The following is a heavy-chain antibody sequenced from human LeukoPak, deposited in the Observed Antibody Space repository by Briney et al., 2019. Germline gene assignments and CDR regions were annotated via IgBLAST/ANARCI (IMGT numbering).Heavy chain of an antibody. D-gene: IGHD3-10*01. Sequence: GGSLRLSCAASGFTFSHAWMSWVRQAPGKGLEWVGRVKSKTDGGTTDYAAPVKGRFTTPRDDSKNTLYLEMNSLKTEDTAVYYCTVVNYGSGSYPLGYWGQGTLVTVSS. CDR1: GFTFSHAW. J-gene: IGHJ4*02. V-gene: IGHV3-15*01. CDR2: VKSKTDGGTT. CDR3: TVVNYGSGSYPLGY.